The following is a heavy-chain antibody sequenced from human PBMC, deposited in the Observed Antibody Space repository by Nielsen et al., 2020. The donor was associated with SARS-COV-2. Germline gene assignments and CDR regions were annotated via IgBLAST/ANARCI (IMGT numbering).Heavy chain of an antibody. CDR2: ISWNSGSI. V-gene: IGHV3-9*01. Sequence: WIRQPPGKGLEWVSGISWNSGSIGYADSVKGRFTISRDNAKNSLYLQMNSLRAEDTAVYYCAKLPYCSSTSCYLNAFDIWGQGTMVTVSS. D-gene: IGHD2-2*01. CDR3: AKLPYCSSTSCYLNAFDI. J-gene: IGHJ3*02.